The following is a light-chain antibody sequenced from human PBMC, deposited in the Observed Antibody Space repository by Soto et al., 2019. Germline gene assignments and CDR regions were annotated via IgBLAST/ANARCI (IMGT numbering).Light chain of an antibody. CDR1: QGISSY. V-gene: IGKV1-9*01. CDR2: AAS. J-gene: IGKJ3*01. CDR3: QQLNSYPPYT. Sequence: IQLTQSPSSLSASVGDRVTITCRASQGISSYLAWYQQKPGKAPKLLIYAASTLQSGVPSRFSGSGSRTDFTLTISSLQPEDFATYYCQQLNSYPPYTFGPGTKVDIK.